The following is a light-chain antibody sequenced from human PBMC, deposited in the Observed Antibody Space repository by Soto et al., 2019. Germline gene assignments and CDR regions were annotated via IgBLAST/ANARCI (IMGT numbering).Light chain of an antibody. V-gene: IGKV3-11*01. CDR2: DAT. CDR1: HSVGSN. J-gene: IGKJ4*01. CDR3: QQRSDRLS. Sequence: VVLTQSPATLSLSLGESATLSCRASHSVGSNLAWYQQKLGQAPMLLIYDATERATGIPARFTGSRSGTDFTLSISSLEPVDFAVYYCQQRSDRLSFGGGTVVEI.